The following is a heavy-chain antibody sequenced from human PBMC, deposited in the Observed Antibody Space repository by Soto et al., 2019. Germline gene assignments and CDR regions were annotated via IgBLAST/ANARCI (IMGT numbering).Heavy chain of an antibody. D-gene: IGHD5-12*01. V-gene: IGHV1-69*13. J-gene: IGHJ4*02. CDR3: ARDSRGGYDRESQYYFDY. Sequence: SVKVSCKASGGTFSSYAISWVRQAPGQGLEWMGGIIPIFSTANYAQKFQGRVTITADESTSTAYMELSSLRSEDTAVYYCARDSRGGYDRESQYYFDYWGQGTLVTVSS. CDR2: IIPIFSTA. CDR1: GGTFSSYA.